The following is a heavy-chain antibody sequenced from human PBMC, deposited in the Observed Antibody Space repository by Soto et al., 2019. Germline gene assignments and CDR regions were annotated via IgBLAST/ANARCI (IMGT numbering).Heavy chain of an antibody. CDR1: GFTVSNNY. CDR2: IYSGGST. Sequence: EVQLVESGGGLVQPGGSLRLSCAASGFTVSNNYLSWIRQAPGKGLEWVSVIYSGGSTYYADSVKGRFSISRDNYMNTVYLQRNRLRADDTAVYYCVRSNYGGNLYDYWGRGTLVTVSS. D-gene: IGHD4-17*01. V-gene: IGHV3-66*01. J-gene: IGHJ4*02. CDR3: VRSNYGGNLYDY.